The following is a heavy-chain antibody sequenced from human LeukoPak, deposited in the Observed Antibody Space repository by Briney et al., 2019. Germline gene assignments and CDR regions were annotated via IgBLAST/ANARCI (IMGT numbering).Heavy chain of an antibody. CDR1: GFTFSSYA. Sequence: GGSLRLSCAASGFTFSSYAMSWVRQAPGKGLEWVSYISSSGSTIYYADSVKGRFTISRDNAKNSLYLQMNSLRAEDTAVYYCARSPRLRWFGELNRSGWLDYWGQGTLVTVSS. J-gene: IGHJ4*02. D-gene: IGHD3-10*01. V-gene: IGHV3-48*04. CDR3: ARSPRLRWFGELNRSGWLDY. CDR2: ISSSGSTI.